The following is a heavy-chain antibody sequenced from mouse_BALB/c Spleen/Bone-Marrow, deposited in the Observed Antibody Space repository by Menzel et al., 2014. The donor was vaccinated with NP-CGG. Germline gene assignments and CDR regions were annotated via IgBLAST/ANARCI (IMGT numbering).Heavy chain of an antibody. CDR1: GFNIKDTY. V-gene: IGHV14-3*02. CDR2: IDPANGNT. J-gene: IGHJ2*01. D-gene: IGHD1-1*01. Sequence: EVQVVESGAELVKPGASVKLSCTASGFNIKDTYMHWVKQRPEQGLEWIGRIDPANGNTKYDPKFQGKATITADTSSNTAYLQLSSLTSEDTAAYYCVSYYYGNYFDSWGQGTTLTVSS. CDR3: VSYYYGNYFDS.